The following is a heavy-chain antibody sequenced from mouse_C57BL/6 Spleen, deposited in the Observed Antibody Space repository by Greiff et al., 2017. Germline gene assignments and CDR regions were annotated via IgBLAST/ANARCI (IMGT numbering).Heavy chain of an antibody. CDR3: ARRSPYDYDATVFAY. V-gene: IGHV1-39*01. CDR2: INPNYGTT. CDR1: GYSFTDYN. Sequence: VHVKQSGPELVKPGASVKISCKASGYSFTDYNMNWVKQSNGKSLEWIGVINPNYGTTSYNQKFKGKATLTVDQSSSTAYMQLNSLTSEDSAVYYCARRSPYDYDATVFAYWGQGTLVTVSA. D-gene: IGHD2-4*01. J-gene: IGHJ3*01.